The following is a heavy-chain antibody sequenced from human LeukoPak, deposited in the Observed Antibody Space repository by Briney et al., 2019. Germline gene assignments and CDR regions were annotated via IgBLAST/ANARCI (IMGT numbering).Heavy chain of an antibody. Sequence: SETLSLTCTVSGGSISSYYWSWIRQPPGKGLEWIGYIYYSGSTNYNPSLKSRVTISVDTSKNQFSLKLSSVTGADTAVYYCAGCGGDCYPFYYYGMDVWGQGTTVTVS. V-gene: IGHV4-59*08. D-gene: IGHD2-21*02. CDR1: GGSISSYY. CDR3: AGCGGDCYPFYYYGMDV. J-gene: IGHJ6*02. CDR2: IYYSGST.